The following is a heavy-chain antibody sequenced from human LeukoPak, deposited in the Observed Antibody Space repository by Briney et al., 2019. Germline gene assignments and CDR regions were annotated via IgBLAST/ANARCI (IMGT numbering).Heavy chain of an antibody. Sequence: PGGSLRLSCAASGFTFSSYGMHWVRQAPGKGLEGVAFIRYDGSKKYYADSVKGRFTISRDNSKNTLYLQMNSLRAEDTAVYYCAKGYLRGYSYGTLLYNWFDTWGQGTLVTVSS. CDR3: AKGYLRGYSYGTLLYNWFDT. D-gene: IGHD5-18*01. V-gene: IGHV3-30*02. CDR1: GFTFSSYG. CDR2: IRYDGSKK. J-gene: IGHJ5*02.